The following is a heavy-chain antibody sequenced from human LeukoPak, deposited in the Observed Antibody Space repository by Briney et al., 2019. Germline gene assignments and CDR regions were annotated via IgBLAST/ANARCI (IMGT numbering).Heavy chain of an antibody. CDR3: AKVIDSYGQGDI. J-gene: IGHJ3*02. CDR2: ISSNGGST. Sequence: GGSLRLSCAASGFTFSSYAMHWVRQAPGKGLEYVSAISSNGGSTYYANSVKGRFTISRDNSKNTLYLQMGSLRAEDMAVYYCAKVIDSYGQGDIWGQGTMVTVSS. CDR1: GFTFSSYA. D-gene: IGHD5-18*01. V-gene: IGHV3-64*01.